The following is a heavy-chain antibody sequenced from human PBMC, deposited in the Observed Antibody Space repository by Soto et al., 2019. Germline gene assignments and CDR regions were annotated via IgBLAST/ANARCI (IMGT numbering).Heavy chain of an antibody. Sequence: SETLSLTCTVSGDSISSGSYWGWIRQPPGEGPEWIASIYHGGTTFYNPSLKSRISISVDTSKNQFFLRLTSVTAADTATYYCARVHVMVVAGSTFDYWGPGTLVTVAA. V-gene: IGHV4-38-2*02. CDR3: ARVHVMVVAGSTFDY. D-gene: IGHD6-19*01. CDR2: IYHGGTT. J-gene: IGHJ4*03. CDR1: GDSISSGSY.